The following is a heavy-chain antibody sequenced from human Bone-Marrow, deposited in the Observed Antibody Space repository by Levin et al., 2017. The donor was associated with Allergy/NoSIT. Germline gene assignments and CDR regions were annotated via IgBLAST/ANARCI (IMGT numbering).Heavy chain of an antibody. D-gene: IGHD6-13*01. J-gene: IGHJ5*02. V-gene: IGHV6-1*01. Sequence: SQILSLTCAISGDRVSSTSVAWNWVRQSPSRGLEWLGRAYYRSKWNIDYAASVKGRITINPDTSKNQLVLQLNPVTPEDTALYYCARVVGSSWFDHWGQGTLVTVSS. CDR2: AYYRSKWNI. CDR3: ARVVGSSWFDH. CDR1: GDRVSSTSVA.